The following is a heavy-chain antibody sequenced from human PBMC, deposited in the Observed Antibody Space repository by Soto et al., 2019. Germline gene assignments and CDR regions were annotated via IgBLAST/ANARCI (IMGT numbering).Heavy chain of an antibody. J-gene: IGHJ5*02. D-gene: IGHD5-18*01. CDR1: GFTFSGYY. Sequence: PGGSLRLSCAASGFTFSGYYMSWIRQAPGKGLEWVSYISSSGSAIYYADSVKGRFTIARDNTKKSLYLQMNVTGAEETAEYCCAGACPQYSYALNWLDPWGQGTLVTVPS. CDR2: ISSSGSAI. CDR3: AGACPQYSYALNWLDP. V-gene: IGHV3-11*01.